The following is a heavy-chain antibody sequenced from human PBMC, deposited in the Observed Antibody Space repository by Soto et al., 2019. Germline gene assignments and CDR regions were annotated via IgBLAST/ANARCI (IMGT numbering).Heavy chain of an antibody. Sequence: ASVKVSCKASGYTFTSYGISWVRQAPGQGLEWMGWISAYNGNTNYAQKLQGRVTMTTDTSTSTAYMELRSLRSDDTAVYYCAREIVVVTATIYYFDYCGQGTLVTVSS. CDR3: AREIVVVTATIYYFDY. CDR2: ISAYNGNT. CDR1: GYTFTSYG. D-gene: IGHD2-21*02. J-gene: IGHJ4*02. V-gene: IGHV1-18*01.